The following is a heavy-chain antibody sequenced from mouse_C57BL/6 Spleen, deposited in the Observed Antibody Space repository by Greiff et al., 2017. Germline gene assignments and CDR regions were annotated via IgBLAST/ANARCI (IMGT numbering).Heavy chain of an antibody. CDR3: ARRYDCYPFAY. V-gene: IGHV1-61*01. CDR2: IYPSDSET. CDR1: GYTFTSYW. D-gene: IGHD2-3*01. Sequence: QVQLQQPGAELVRPGSSVKLSCKASGYTFTSYWLDWVKQRPGQGLEWIGNIYPSDSETHYNQKFTDKATLTVAKSSSTAYMQLSSLTSEDSAVYYCARRYDCYPFAYWCQGTLVTVSA. J-gene: IGHJ3*01.